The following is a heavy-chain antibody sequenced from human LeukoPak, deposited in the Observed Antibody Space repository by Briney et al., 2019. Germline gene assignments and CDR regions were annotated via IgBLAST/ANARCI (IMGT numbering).Heavy chain of an antibody. J-gene: IGHJ4*02. CDR1: GVPIITNNNY. CDR3: VKMDYSPSHPRNFFDT. Sequence: SETLSLTCNVSGVPIITNNNYWAWIRQPPGKGPEWMGTLYSSGDTFYDPSLKSRATMSVDTSKNQFSLSLNSVTAADTAVYYCVKMDYSPSHPRNFFDTWGQGTLVAVSS. V-gene: IGHV4-39*01. D-gene: IGHD4-11*01. CDR2: LYSSGDT.